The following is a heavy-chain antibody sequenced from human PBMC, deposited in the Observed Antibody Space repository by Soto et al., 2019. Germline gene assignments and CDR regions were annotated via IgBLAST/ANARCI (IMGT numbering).Heavy chain of an antibody. CDR1: GDSVSGNSAA. Sequence: SQPLSLTCAISGDSVSGNSAAWNWISQSPSRGLEWLGRTYYRSKWYNDYAVSVKSRITVTPATSKNQFSLHLNSVTPEDKDVYYCERECQDYESSDSYFDDWGQGALVTVSS. D-gene: IGHD3-22*01. CDR2: TYYRSKWYN. V-gene: IGHV6-1*01. J-gene: IGHJ4*02. CDR3: ERECQDYESSDSYFDD.